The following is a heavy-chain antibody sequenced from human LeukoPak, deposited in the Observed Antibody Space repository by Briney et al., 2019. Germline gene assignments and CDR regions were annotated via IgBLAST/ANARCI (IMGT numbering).Heavy chain of an antibody. Sequence: ASVKVSCKASGGTFSSYAISWVRQAPGQGLEWMGGIIPIFGTANYAQKFQGRVTITTDECTSTAYMELSSLRSEDTAVYYCAGRLRDGIFGVVTKFDPWGQGTLVTVSS. J-gene: IGHJ5*02. CDR3: AGRLRDGIFGVVTKFDP. V-gene: IGHV1-69*05. CDR2: IIPIFGTA. D-gene: IGHD3-3*01. CDR1: GGTFSSYA.